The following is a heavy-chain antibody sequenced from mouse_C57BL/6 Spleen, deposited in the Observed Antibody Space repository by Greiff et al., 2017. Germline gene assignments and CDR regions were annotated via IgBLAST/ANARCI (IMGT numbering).Heavy chain of an antibody. CDR1: GFTFSDYG. CDR3: ARNSYGSRYWYFDV. D-gene: IGHD1-1*01. CDR2: ISSGSSTI. J-gene: IGHJ1*03. Sequence: EVQLVESGGGLVKPGGSLKLSCAASGFTFSDYGMHWVRQAPEKGLEWVAYISSGSSTIYYADTVTGRFTISRDNAKNTLFLQMTSLRSEDTAINYFARNSYGSRYWYFDVWGTGTTVTVSS. V-gene: IGHV5-17*01.